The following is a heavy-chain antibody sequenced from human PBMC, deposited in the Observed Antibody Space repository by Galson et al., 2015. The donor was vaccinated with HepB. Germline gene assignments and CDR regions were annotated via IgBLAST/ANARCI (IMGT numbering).Heavy chain of an antibody. D-gene: IGHD3-22*01. CDR2: INPSGGST. Sequence: SVKVSCKASGYTFTSYYMHWVRQAPGQGLEWMGIINPSGGSTSYAQKFQGRVTMTRDTSTSTVYMELSSLRSEDTAVYYCAREGEYYYDSSGYYFDYWGQGTLVTVSS. V-gene: IGHV1-46*01. CDR1: GYTFTSYY. J-gene: IGHJ4*02. CDR3: AREGEYYYDSSGYYFDY.